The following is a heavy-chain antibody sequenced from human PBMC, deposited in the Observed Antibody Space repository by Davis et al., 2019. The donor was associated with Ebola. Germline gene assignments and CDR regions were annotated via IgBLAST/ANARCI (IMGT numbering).Heavy chain of an antibody. D-gene: IGHD5-18*01. J-gene: IGHJ3*02. CDR1: GGSISSHLYS. CDR2: IFYSGST. Sequence: PSETLSLTCTVSGGSISSHLYSWGWIRQPPRKGLVWIGHIFYSGSTYDNPSLNSRVTISVDTSKNQFSLKLSSVTATDTAVYYCARLAYNYGAFDIWGQGTTVTVSS. V-gene: IGHV4-39*01. CDR3: ARLAYNYGAFDI.